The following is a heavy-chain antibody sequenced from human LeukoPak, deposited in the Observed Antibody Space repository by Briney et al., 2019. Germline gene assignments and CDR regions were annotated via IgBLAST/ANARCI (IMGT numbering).Heavy chain of an antibody. Sequence: SSETLSLTCAVYGGSFSGYYWSWIRQPPGKGLEWIGEINHSGSTNYNPSLKSRVTISVDTSKNQFSLKLSSVTAADMAVYYCASVGIDYSSSEAWGQGTLVTVSS. V-gene: IGHV4-34*01. CDR1: GGSFSGYY. CDR3: ASVGIDYSSSEA. J-gene: IGHJ5*02. CDR2: INHSGST. D-gene: IGHD6-6*01.